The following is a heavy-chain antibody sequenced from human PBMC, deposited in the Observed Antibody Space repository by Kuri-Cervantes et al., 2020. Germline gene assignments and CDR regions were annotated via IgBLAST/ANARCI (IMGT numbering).Heavy chain of an antibody. CDR2: IKQDGSEK. CDR1: GFSFSSYW. CDR3: ARIGYSSGWTNFDY. D-gene: IGHD6-19*01. J-gene: IGHJ4*02. V-gene: IGHV3-7*01. Sequence: GGSLRLSCAASGFSFSSYWMSWVRQAPGKGLEWVANIKQDGSEKYYVDSVKGRFTISRDNAKNSLYLQMNSLRAEDTAVYYCARIGYSSGWTNFDYWGQGTLVTDSS.